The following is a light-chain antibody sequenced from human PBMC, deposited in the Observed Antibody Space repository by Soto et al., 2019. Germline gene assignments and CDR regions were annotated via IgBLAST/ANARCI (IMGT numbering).Light chain of an antibody. Sequence: EIVLTQSPGTLSLSPGERATLSCRASQSVSSSHLVWYQQQTGQAPRLLIYGASSRGTGIPDRCSRSGSGTDFTLTISRLEPEDFAVYYCQQFGAAPHTFGQGTKREIK. CDR2: GAS. CDR1: QSVSSSH. J-gene: IGKJ2*01. V-gene: IGKV3-20*01. CDR3: QQFGAAPHT.